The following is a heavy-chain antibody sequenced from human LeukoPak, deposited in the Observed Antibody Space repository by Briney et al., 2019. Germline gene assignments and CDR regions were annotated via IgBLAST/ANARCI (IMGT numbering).Heavy chain of an antibody. CDR2: IYYNGAT. V-gene: IGHV4-59*12. CDR1: GGSISSYY. D-gene: IGHD6-19*01. J-gene: IGHJ3*02. Sequence: PSETLSLTCTVSGGSISSYYWSWTRQSSGMGLEWIGSIYYNGATDYNPSLKSRVTISADTSNNQFSLRLRSVTAADTAVYYCARDGAATVAGYAFDIWGQGTMVTVSS. CDR3: ARDGAATVAGYAFDI.